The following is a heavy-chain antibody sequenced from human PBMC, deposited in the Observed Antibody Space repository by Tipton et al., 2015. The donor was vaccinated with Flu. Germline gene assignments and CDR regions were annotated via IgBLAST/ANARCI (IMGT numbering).Heavy chain of an antibody. CDR3: SRGGFHHGFDV. J-gene: IGHJ3*01. CDR2: IDSDGTGA. Sequence: SLRLSCAASGFTFTSYWMHWVRQAPGKGLVWVSRIDSDGTGAIYADSVRGRFTVSRDNAKNMVFLQMSNLRAEDTSLYYCSRGGFHHGFDVWGQGTLVTVSS. V-gene: IGHV3-74*01. D-gene: IGHD3-10*01. CDR1: GFTFTSYW.